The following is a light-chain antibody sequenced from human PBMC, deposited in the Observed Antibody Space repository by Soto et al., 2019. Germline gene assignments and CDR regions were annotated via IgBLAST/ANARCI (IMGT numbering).Light chain of an antibody. Sequence: DIQMTQSPSSLSASIGDRVTITCRASQGISKYLAWYQQKPGQVPKLLIYAASTLQSGVPSRFSGSGSGTAFTLTISSLQPEDVATYYWQKYNTLPWTFGQGTKVEIK. CDR3: QKYNTLPWT. V-gene: IGKV1-27*01. CDR1: QGISKY. J-gene: IGKJ1*01. CDR2: AAS.